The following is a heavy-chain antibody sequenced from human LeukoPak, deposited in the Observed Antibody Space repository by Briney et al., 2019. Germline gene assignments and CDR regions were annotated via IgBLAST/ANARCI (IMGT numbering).Heavy chain of an antibody. CDR1: GASISNYN. CDR2: MYIRGST. Sequence: SETLSLTCAVSGASISNYNWNWIRQPAGKGLEWIGRMYIRGSTNYNPSLKSRVTISVDTSKNQFSLKLSSVTAADTAVYYCARGPNIVVVPAAIGFDPWGQGTLVTVSS. CDR3: ARGPNIVVVPAAIGFDP. J-gene: IGHJ5*02. V-gene: IGHV4-4*07. D-gene: IGHD2-2*01.